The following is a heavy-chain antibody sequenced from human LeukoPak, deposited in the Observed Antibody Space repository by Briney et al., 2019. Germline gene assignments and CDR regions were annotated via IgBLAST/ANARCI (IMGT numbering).Heavy chain of an antibody. Sequence: PGGSLRLSCAASGFTFSNYELNWVRQAPGRGLEWVSVISTSGESAYYADSVKGRFTISRDNSKNTLYLQMNSLRAEDTAVYYCAKDRGSGYHYFDYWGKGTLVTVSS. CDR2: ISTSGESA. D-gene: IGHD3-22*01. CDR3: AKDRGSGYHYFDY. V-gene: IGHV3-23*01. J-gene: IGHJ4*02. CDR1: GFTFSNYE.